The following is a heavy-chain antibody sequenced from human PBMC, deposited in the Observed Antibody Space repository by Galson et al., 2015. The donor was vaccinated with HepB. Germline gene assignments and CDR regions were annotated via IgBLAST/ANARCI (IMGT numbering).Heavy chain of an antibody. Sequence: SLRLSCAASGFTFSSYGMHWVRQAPGKGLEWVAVISYDGSNKYYADSVKGRFTISRDNSKNTLYLQMNSLRAEDTAVYYCAKELEDIVAYYYYGMDVWGQGTTVTVSS. CDR3: AKELEDIVAYYYYGMDV. CDR2: ISYDGSNK. V-gene: IGHV3-30*18. J-gene: IGHJ6*02. D-gene: IGHD2-15*01. CDR1: GFTFSSYG.